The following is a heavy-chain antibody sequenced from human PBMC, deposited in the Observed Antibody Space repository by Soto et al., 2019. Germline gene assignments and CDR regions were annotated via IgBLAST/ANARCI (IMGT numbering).Heavy chain of an antibody. CDR1: GYTLTRYQ. CDR3: ARGRNVVVSMYFGLDL. J-gene: IGHJ6*02. V-gene: IGHV1-3*01. CDR2: INAGSGDG. Sequence: QVQLVQSGAEVKKPGASVKVSCKASGYTLTRYQMHWLRQAPGQSLEWMGWINAGSGDGGYSQKFQDRITITRDTAASTVYMELSSRRSEDTAVYYCARGRNVVVSMYFGLDLWGHGTTVTVSS. D-gene: IGHD1-1*01.